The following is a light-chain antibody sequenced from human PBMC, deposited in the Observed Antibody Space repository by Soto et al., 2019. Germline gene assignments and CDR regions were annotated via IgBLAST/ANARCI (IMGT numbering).Light chain of an antibody. J-gene: IGLJ2*01. CDR2: DVN. Sequence: QSALTQPASVSGSTGPSITISCSGTSSDVGSYNFVSWYQQHPDKAPKLMIYDVNKRPSGVSNRFSGSKSGNTASLTISGLQAEDEADYYCCSYAGSYIVVVFGGGTKLTAL. CDR1: SSDVGSYNF. V-gene: IGLV2-23*02. CDR3: CSYAGSYIVVV.